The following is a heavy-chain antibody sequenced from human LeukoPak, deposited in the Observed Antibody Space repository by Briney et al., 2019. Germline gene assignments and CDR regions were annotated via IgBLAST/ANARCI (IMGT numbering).Heavy chain of an antibody. D-gene: IGHD6-19*01. CDR1: GFTFSSYW. CDR2: IKQDGSEK. Sequence: GGSLRLSCAASGFTFSSYWMNWVRQAPGKGLEWVANIKQDGSEKYYVDSVKGRFTISRDNAKNSLYLQMNSLRAEDTAVYYCARPKGRIAVAGFDYWGQGTLVTVSS. CDR3: ARPKGRIAVAGFDY. V-gene: IGHV3-7*03. J-gene: IGHJ4*02.